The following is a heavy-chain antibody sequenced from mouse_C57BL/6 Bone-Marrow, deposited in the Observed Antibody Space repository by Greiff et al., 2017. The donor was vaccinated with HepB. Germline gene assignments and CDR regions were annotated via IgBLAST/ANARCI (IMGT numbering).Heavy chain of an antibody. J-gene: IGHJ4*01. CDR1: GYTFTSYW. D-gene: IGHD2-4*01. CDR3: ARGDYDGGSYYAMDY. CDR2: IYPGSGST. Sequence: VQLQQPGAELVKPGASVKMSCKASGYTFTSYWITWVKQRPGQGLEWIGDIYPGSGSTNYNEKFKSKATLTVDTSSSTAYMQLSSLTSEDSAVYYCARGDYDGGSYYAMDYWGQGTSVTVSS. V-gene: IGHV1-55*01.